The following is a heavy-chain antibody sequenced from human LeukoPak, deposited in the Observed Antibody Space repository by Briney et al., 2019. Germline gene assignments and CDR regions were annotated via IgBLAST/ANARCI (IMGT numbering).Heavy chain of an antibody. CDR3: AKGYSSGWSPFDY. D-gene: IGHD6-19*01. V-gene: IGHV3-23*01. CDR2: ITASGGTT. CDR1: GFTFTSHA. J-gene: IGHJ4*02. Sequence: GGSLRLSCAASGFTFTSHAMSWVRQAPGKGLVWVSAITASGGTTYYADSVKGRFTISRDNSKNTLYLQMNSLRAEDTALYYCAKGYSSGWSPFDYWGQGTLVTVSS.